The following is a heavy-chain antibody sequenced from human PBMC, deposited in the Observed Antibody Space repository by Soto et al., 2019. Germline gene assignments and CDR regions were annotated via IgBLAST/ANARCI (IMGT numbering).Heavy chain of an antibody. CDR1: GGSVSSGSYY. V-gene: IGHV4-61*01. Sequence: SETLSLTCTVSGGSVSSGSYYWSWIRQPPGKGLEWIGYIYYSGSTNYNPSLKSRVTISVDTSKNQFSLKLSSVTAADTAVYYCARKFRKNNLFDPWGQGTLVTVSS. J-gene: IGHJ5*02. CDR3: ARKFRKNNLFDP. CDR2: IYYSGST.